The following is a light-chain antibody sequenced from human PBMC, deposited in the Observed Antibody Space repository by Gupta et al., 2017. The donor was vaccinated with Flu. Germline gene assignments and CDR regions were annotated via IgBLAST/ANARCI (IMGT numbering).Light chain of an antibody. CDR3: QQYDSPPYT. CDR2: WAS. Sequence: SLGERATINCKAIQSGSDSSYNRNYLAWYQQKPGQPPKVLIYWASTRESGVPDRFVGSGSETXFTLTIXNLQADDVAIYYCQQYDSPPYTFGXGTKLEIK. CDR1: QSGSDSSYNRNY. V-gene: IGKV4-1*01. J-gene: IGKJ2*01.